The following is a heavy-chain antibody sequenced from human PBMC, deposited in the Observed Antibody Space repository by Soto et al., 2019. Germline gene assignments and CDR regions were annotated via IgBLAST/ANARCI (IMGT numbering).Heavy chain of an antibody. Sequence: EVQLLESGGGLVQPGGSLRLSCAASGFTFSTYAMSWVRQAPRKGLEWVSAISGNGSDYTYYADSVKGRFTFSRDTSKNTLYLQMNSLRAEDTAVYYCVPLCRYCSTTTPSWGQGTLVTVSS. J-gene: IGHJ4*02. CDR3: VPLCRYCSTTTPS. CDR2: ISGNGSDYT. D-gene: IGHD2-2*01. CDR1: GFTFSTYA. V-gene: IGHV3-23*01.